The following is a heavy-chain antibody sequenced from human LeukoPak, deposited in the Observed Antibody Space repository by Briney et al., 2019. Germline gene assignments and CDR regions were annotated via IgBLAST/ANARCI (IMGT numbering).Heavy chain of an antibody. CDR1: GGSISSYY. CDR3: ARDRKGEDDAFDI. V-gene: IGHV4-59*12. D-gene: IGHD1-14*01. CDR2: IYYSGST. J-gene: IGHJ3*02. Sequence: SETLSLTCTVSGGSISSYYWSWMRQPPGKGLEWIGYIYYSGSTNYNPSLKSRVTISVDTSKNQFSLKLSSVTAADTAVYYCARDRKGEDDAFDIWGQGTMVTVSS.